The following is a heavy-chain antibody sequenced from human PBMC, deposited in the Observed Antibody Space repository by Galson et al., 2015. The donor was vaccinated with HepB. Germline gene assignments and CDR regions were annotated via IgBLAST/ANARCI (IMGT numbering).Heavy chain of an antibody. CDR2: IIPIFGTA. CDR1: GGTFSSYA. CDR3: ARDGGTYGYSSSFDY. J-gene: IGHJ4*02. D-gene: IGHD5-18*01. V-gene: IGHV1-69*13. Sequence: SVKVSCKASGGTFSSYAISWVRQAPGKGLEWMGGIIPIFGTANYAQKFQGRVTITADESTSTAYMELNSLRAEDTAVYYCARDGGTYGYSSSFDYWVRGTRVTVSS.